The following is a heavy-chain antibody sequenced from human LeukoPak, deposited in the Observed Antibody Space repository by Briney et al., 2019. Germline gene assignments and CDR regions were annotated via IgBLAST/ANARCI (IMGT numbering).Heavy chain of an antibody. D-gene: IGHD4-17*01. V-gene: IGHV3-21*01. J-gene: IGHJ4*02. CDR1: GFTFTTYS. CDR3: AQDQYGDYSLDY. Sequence: KTGGSLRLSCAASGFTFTTYSMTWVRQAPGKGLEWVSSISSSGTYTYYADSLKGRFTISRDNGKSSLFLQMNSLRAEDTAIYYCAQDQYGDYSLDYWGQGTLVTVSS. CDR2: ISSSGTYT.